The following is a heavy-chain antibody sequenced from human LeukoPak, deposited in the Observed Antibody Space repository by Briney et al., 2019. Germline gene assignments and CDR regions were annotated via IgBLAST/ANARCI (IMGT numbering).Heavy chain of an antibody. CDR2: MNPNSGNT. CDR3: SRSSWFSSFDP. J-gene: IGHJ5*02. Sequence: ASVKVSCKASGYTFTSYDINWVRQATGQGLEWMGWMNPNSGNTGYAQKFQGGVTMTRNTSISTAYMELSSLRSEDTAVYYCSRSSWFSSFDPWGQGTLVTVSS. D-gene: IGHD6-13*01. CDR1: GYTFTSYD. V-gene: IGHV1-8*01.